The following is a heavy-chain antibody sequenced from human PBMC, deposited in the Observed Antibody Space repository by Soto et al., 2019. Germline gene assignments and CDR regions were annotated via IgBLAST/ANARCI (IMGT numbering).Heavy chain of an antibody. CDR1: GGSISSYY. D-gene: IGHD3-10*01. Sequence: SETLSLTCTVSGGSISSYYWSWIRQPPGKGLEWIGYIYYSGSTNYNPSLKSRVTISVDTSKNQFSLKLSSVTAADTAVYYCAREIRGGWFDPWGQGTLVTVS. CDR3: AREIRGGWFDP. V-gene: IGHV4-59*01. CDR2: IYYSGST. J-gene: IGHJ5*02.